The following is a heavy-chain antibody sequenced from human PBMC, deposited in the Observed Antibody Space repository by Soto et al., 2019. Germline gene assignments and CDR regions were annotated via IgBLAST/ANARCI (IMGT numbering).Heavy chain of an antibody. J-gene: IGHJ6*02. CDR1: GGSISSYY. Sequence: PSETLSLTCTVSGGSISSYYWSWIRQPPGKGLEWIGFIYYSGSTNYIPSLKSRVTISVDTSKNQFFLKLSSVTAADTAVYYCARHLLGQWLVPLSYYGMDAWGQGTTVTVSS. V-gene: IGHV4-59*08. D-gene: IGHD6-19*01. CDR3: ARHLLGQWLVPLSYYGMDA. CDR2: IYYSGST.